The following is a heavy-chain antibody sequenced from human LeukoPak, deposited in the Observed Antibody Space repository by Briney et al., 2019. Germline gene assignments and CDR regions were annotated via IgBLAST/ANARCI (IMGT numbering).Heavy chain of an antibody. CDR1: GFTFSSNW. D-gene: IGHD3-3*01. J-gene: IGHJ5*02. CDR3: MTGGHYSGT. CDR2: INPDGSEE. Sequence: GGSLRLSCAASGFTFSSNWMGWVRQAPGKGLEWVANINPDGSEENYVDSVKGRFTISRDNGKNSMYLQMSSLSAEDMAVYYCMTGGHYSGTLGQGALVTVSS. V-gene: IGHV3-7*01.